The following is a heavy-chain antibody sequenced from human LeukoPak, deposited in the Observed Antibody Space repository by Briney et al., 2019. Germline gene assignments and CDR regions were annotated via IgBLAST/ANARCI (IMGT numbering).Heavy chain of an antibody. CDR2: INPNSGGT. Sequence: GASVKVSCKASGYTFTGYYKHWVRQAPGQGLEWMGRINPNSGGTNYAQKFQGRVTMTRDTSISTAYMELSRLRSDDTAVYYCARDIGAGALGDFDYWGQGTLVTVSS. D-gene: IGHD3-16*01. CDR1: GYTFTGYY. V-gene: IGHV1-2*06. CDR3: ARDIGAGALGDFDY. J-gene: IGHJ4*02.